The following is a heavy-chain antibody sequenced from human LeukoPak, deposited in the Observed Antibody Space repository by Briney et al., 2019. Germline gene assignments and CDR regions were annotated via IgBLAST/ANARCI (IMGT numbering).Heavy chain of an antibody. D-gene: IGHD1-1*01. CDR2: ISWNSGSI. J-gene: IGHJ4*02. CDR1: VFTFDDSA. V-gene: IGHV3-9*01. Sequence: GGSPRLSCAPSVFTFDDSAMRWGLQAPGEGLEWVSGISWNSGSIGYADSVKGRFTISRDNAKNSLYLQMNSLRAEDTALYYCAKVVSGCTYWNDVHFDYWCQGTLVTVSP. CDR3: AKVVSGCTYWNDVHFDY.